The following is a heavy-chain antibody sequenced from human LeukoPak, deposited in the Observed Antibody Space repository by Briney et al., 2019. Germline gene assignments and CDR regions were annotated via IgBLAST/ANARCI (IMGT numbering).Heavy chain of an antibody. Sequence: SETLSLTCTVSGGSISSYYWSWIRQPPGKGLEWIGYIYYSGSTNYNPSLKSRVTISVDTSKNQFSLKLSSVTAADTAVYYCARRNHYDFWSGYNWFDPWGQGTLVTVSS. J-gene: IGHJ5*02. CDR2: IYYSGST. V-gene: IGHV4-59*01. CDR3: ARRNHYDFWSGYNWFDP. CDR1: GGSISSYY. D-gene: IGHD3-3*01.